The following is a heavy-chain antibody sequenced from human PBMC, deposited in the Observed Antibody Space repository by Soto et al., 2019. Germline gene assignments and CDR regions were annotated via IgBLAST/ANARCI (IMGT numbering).Heavy chain of an antibody. CDR1: GGSISSSSYY. CDR3: ARLSGYDMGYYYYYGMDV. D-gene: IGHD5-12*01. Sequence: XETLSLTCTVAGGSISSSSYYWGWIRQPPGKGLEWIGSIYYSGSTYYNPSLKSRVTISVDTSKNQFSLKLSSVTAADTAVYYCARLSGYDMGYYYYYGMDVWGQGTTVTVSS. CDR2: IYYSGST. V-gene: IGHV4-39*01. J-gene: IGHJ6*02.